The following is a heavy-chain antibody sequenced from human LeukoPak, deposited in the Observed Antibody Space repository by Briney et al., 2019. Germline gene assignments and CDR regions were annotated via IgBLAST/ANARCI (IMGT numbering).Heavy chain of an antibody. Sequence: PGGSLRLSCAASGFTFSNYAMSWVRQAPGKGLEWVSSISGSGGSTDYADSVKGRFSISRDNPKRTLYLQMNSLRAEDTAVYYCARASDYDSGGYYIGGSFDYWGQGTLVTVSS. D-gene: IGHD3-22*01. V-gene: IGHV3-23*01. CDR2: ISGSGGST. CDR1: GFTFSNYA. CDR3: ARASDYDSGGYYIGGSFDY. J-gene: IGHJ4*02.